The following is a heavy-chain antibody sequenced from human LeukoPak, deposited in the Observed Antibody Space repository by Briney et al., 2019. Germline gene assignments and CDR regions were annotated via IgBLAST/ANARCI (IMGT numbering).Heavy chain of an antibody. D-gene: IGHD5-18*01. CDR3: ARVSVDTAMVNQFDY. CDR1: GYTFTGYY. V-gene: IGHV1-18*04. Sequence: ASVKVSCEASGYTFTGYYMHWVRQAPGQGLEWMGWISPYNGDTHYAQKVQGRVTMTTDTSTKTAYMQLRSLRSDDTAVYYCARVSVDTAMVNQFDYWGQGTLVTVSS. J-gene: IGHJ4*02. CDR2: ISPYNGDT.